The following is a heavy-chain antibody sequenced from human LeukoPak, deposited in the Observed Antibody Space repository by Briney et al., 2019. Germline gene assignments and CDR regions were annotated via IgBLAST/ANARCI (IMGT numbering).Heavy chain of an antibody. CDR3: AKDLWPLPPPKDDY. CDR2: ISSNGGST. V-gene: IGHV3-23*01. Sequence: GGSLRLSCAASGFTFRTYAMSWVRQAPGKGLEWVSGISSNGGSTYYADSVKGRFTISRDNSKSTLYLQMNSLKAEDTAVYYCAKDLWPLPPPKDDYWGQGTLVTVSS. D-gene: IGHD2-21*02. CDR1: GFTFRTYA. J-gene: IGHJ4*02.